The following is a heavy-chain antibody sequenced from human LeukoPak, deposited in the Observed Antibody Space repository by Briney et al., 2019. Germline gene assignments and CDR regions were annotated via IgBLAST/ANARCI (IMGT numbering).Heavy chain of an antibody. CDR3: ARYCNDGKCDSKALDY. V-gene: IGHV4-59*08. Sequence: PSETLSLTCTLFGGSLNSYYWSWVRQPQGKGLEWIGWIYYDGTTRYNPSLKGRVSVSVDTSKNQFSLKLSSVTAADTAVYYCARYCNDGKCDSKALDYWGQGTLVTVSS. CDR2: IYYDGTT. CDR1: GGSLNSYY. J-gene: IGHJ4*02. D-gene: IGHD2/OR15-2a*01.